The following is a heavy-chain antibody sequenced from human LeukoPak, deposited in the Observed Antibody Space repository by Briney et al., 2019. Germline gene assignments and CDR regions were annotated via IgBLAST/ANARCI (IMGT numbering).Heavy chain of an antibody. J-gene: IGHJ4*02. Sequence: GGSLRLSCAASGFTFSSYGMRWVRQAPGKGLEWVSSISSSSSNIYYADSVKGRFTISRDNAKNSLDLQMNSLRAEDTGVYYCTSQGGLDNWGQGTLVTVSS. CDR2: ISSSSSNI. CDR1: GFTFSSYG. CDR3: TSQGGLDN. D-gene: IGHD2-15*01. V-gene: IGHV3-21*01.